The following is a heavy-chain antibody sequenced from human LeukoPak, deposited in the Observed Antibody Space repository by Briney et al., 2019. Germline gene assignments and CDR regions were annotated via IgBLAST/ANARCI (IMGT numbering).Heavy chain of an antibody. CDR1: GYTFTSYY. Sequence: ASVKVSCKASGYTFTSYYMHWVRQAPGQGLEWMGWINPNSGDTNYVQKSQGRVTMTRDTSISTAYMELSRLESDDTAVYYCARGDAFDIWGQGTMVTVSS. CDR2: INPNSGDT. CDR3: ARGDAFDI. V-gene: IGHV1-2*02. J-gene: IGHJ3*02.